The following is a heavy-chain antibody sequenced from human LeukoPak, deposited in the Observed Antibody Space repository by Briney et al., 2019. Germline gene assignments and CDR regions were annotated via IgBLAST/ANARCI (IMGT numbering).Heavy chain of an antibody. CDR3: GRHRSGDAYNPLDY. CDR1: GASISSGDYL. J-gene: IGHJ4*02. V-gene: IGHV4-30-4*01. Sequence: PSETLSLTCTISGASISSGDYLWSWIRQPPGMGLEWIGNIYYSGSTNYNASLKSRVTISIDTSKNQFSLNLSTVTAADTAVYYCGRHRSGDAYNPLDYWGPGTLVTVSS. D-gene: IGHD5-24*01. CDR2: IYYSGST.